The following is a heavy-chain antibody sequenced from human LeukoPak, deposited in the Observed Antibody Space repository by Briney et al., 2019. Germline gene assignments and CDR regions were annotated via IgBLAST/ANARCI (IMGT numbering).Heavy chain of an antibody. V-gene: IGHV4-38-2*02. D-gene: IGHD5-24*01. CDR3: ARDAFRDGYTPGSDY. Sequence: SETLSLTCTVSGYSISSGYYWGWIRQPPGKGLEWIGSIYHSGSTYYNPSLKSRVTISVDTSKKQFSLELSSVTAADTAVYYCARDAFRDGYTPGSDYWGQGTLVTVSS. J-gene: IGHJ4*02. CDR2: IYHSGST. CDR1: GYSISSGYY.